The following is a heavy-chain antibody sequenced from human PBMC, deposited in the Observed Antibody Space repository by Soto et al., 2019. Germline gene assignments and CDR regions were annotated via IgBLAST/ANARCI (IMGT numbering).Heavy chain of an antibody. V-gene: IGHV1-3*01. CDR1: GYTFTSYA. CDR2: INAGNGNT. J-gene: IGHJ4*02. Sequence: XXVKVSFKASGYTFTSYAMHGVRQAPGQRLEWMGWINAGNGNTKYSQKFQGRVTITRDTSASTAYMELSSLRSEDTAVYYCARGLGLYYFDYWGQGALVTVSS. CDR3: ARGLGLYYFDY. D-gene: IGHD1-26*01.